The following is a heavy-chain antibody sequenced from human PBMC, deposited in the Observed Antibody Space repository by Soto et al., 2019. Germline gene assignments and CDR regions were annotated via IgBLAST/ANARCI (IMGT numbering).Heavy chain of an antibody. V-gene: IGHV4-34*01. CDR2: INHSGGT. Sequence: ASETLSLTCAVYGGSFSGYYWSWIRQPPGKGLEWIGEINHSGGTNYNPSLKSRVTISVDTSKNQFSLKLSSVTAADTAVYYCARRNHGNPKGNWFDPWGQGTLVTVSS. CDR3: ARRNHGNPKGNWFDP. D-gene: IGHD4-17*01. CDR1: GGSFSGYY. J-gene: IGHJ5*02.